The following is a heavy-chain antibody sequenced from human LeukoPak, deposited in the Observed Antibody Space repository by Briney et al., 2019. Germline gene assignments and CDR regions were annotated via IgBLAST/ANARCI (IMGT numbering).Heavy chain of an antibody. CDR1: GFTFSSLG. Sequence: GGSLRLSCGASGFTFSSLGMSWVRQAPGKGLEWVSYISSSGSTIYYADSVKGRFTISRDNAKNSLYLQMNSLRAEDTAVYYCAELGITMIGGVWGKGTTVTISS. D-gene: IGHD3-10*02. V-gene: IGHV3-48*04. CDR2: ISSSGSTI. CDR3: AELGITMIGGV. J-gene: IGHJ6*04.